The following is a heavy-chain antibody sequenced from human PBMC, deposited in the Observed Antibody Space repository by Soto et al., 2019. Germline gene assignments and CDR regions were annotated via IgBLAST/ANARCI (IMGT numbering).Heavy chain of an antibody. CDR3: TRDPGRTWFDP. CDR2: INAGSGNT. CDR1: GYTSTNYG. J-gene: IGHJ5*02. V-gene: IGHV1-3*01. Sequence: ASVKVSCKASGYTSTNYGMHWVRQAPGQRLEWMGWINAGSGNTKYSQKFQGRITITSDTSASTAYMELSSLRSEDTAVYYCTRDPGRTWFDPWGQGTLVTVSS.